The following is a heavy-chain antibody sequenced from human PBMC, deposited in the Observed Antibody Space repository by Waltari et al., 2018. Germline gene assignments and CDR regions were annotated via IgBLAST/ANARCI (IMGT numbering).Heavy chain of an antibody. CDR1: GFTVSSNY. Sequence: EVQLVETGGGLIQPGGSLRLSCAASGFTVSSNYISWVRQAPGKGLECVSVIYSGGNTYYADSVKGRFTISRDNSKNTVYLQMNSLRVDDTAVYYCVRNYNGKLYWGQGTLV. CDR2: IYSGGNT. J-gene: IGHJ4*02. D-gene: IGHD3-10*01. V-gene: IGHV3-53*02. CDR3: VRNYNGKLY.